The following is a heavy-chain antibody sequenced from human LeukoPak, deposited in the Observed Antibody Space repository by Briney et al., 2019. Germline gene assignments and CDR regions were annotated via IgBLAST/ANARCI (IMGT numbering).Heavy chain of an antibody. CDR3: AKGTRSSTSCYSTLKS. CDR1: GFTFNTYA. V-gene: IGHV3-23*01. Sequence: GGSLRLPCAASGFTFNTYAMNWVRQAPGKGLEWVSAISGADTTTFYADSVKGRFTISRDNSKNTLYLQMNSLRAEDTAVYYCAKGTRSSTSCYSTLKSWGQGTLVTVSS. D-gene: IGHD2-2*01. J-gene: IGHJ5*02. CDR2: ISGADTTT.